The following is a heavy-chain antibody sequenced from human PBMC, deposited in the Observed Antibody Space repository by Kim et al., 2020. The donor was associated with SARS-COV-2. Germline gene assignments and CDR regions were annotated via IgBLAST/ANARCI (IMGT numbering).Heavy chain of an antibody. CDR1: GFTFSSYS. Sequence: GGSLRLSCAASGFTFSSYSMNWVRQAPGKGLEWVSSISSSSSYIYYADSVKGRFTISRDNDKNSLYLQMNSLRAEDTAVYYCARDGDTAMVLYYYYYYGMDVWGQGTTVTVSS. J-gene: IGHJ6*02. CDR2: ISSSSSYI. D-gene: IGHD5-18*01. CDR3: ARDGDTAMVLYYYYYYGMDV. V-gene: IGHV3-21*01.